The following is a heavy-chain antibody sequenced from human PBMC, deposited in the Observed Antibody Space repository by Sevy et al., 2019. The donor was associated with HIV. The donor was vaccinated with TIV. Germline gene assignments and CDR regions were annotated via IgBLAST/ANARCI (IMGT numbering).Heavy chain of an antibody. CDR1: GFTFSSNY. J-gene: IGHJ6*03. CDR2: IYSGGST. Sequence: GGSLRLSCAASGFTFSSNYMSWVRQAPGKGLEWVSVIYSGGSTYYADSVKGRFTISRDNSKNTLYLQMNSLRAEDTAMYYCARLNEGVAATYRYYYYYMDIWGKGTTVTVSS. V-gene: IGHV3-53*01. D-gene: IGHD2-15*01. CDR3: ARLNEGVAATYRYYYYYMDI.